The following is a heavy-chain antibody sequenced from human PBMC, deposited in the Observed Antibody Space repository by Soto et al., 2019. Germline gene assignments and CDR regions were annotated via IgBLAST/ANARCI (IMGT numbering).Heavy chain of an antibody. CDR1: GASIRNFY. D-gene: IGHD6-19*01. V-gene: IGHV4-59*01. J-gene: IGHJ4*02. Sequence: QVHLQESGPGLVKPSETMSLTCTASGASIRNFYWNWVRQCPGKGLEWIGHIYNGERTNYNPSLKSRVTISVDPSKNQFSLKLSSVTVADTAVYYCAQTTGWPGFDYWGQGTLVAVSS. CDR2: IYNGERT. CDR3: AQTTGWPGFDY.